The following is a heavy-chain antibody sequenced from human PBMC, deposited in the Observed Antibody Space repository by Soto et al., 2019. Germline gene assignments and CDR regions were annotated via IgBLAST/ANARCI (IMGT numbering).Heavy chain of an antibody. CDR3: TRQEPKGAFDP. CDR2: IRSKANSYAT. D-gene: IGHD3-16*01. CDR1: GFTFSGSA. V-gene: IGHV3-73*01. Sequence: VGSLRLSCAASGFTFSGSAMHWVRQASGKGLEWVGRIRSKANSYATAYAASVKGRFTISRDDSKNTAYLQMNSLKTEDTAVYYCTRQEPKGAFDPWGQGTLVTVSS. J-gene: IGHJ5*02.